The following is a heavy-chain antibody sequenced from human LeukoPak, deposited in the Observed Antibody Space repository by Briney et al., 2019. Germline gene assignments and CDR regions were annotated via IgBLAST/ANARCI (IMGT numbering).Heavy chain of an antibody. Sequence: ASVKVSCKASGYTFTSYYMHWVRQAPGQGLEWMGIINPSGGSTSYTQKFQGRVTMTRDTSTSTVYMELSSLRSEDTAVYYCARDFPSIAAVDYWGQGTLVTVSS. J-gene: IGHJ4*02. CDR2: INPSGGST. D-gene: IGHD6-13*01. CDR1: GYTFTSYY. CDR3: ARDFPSIAAVDY. V-gene: IGHV1-46*01.